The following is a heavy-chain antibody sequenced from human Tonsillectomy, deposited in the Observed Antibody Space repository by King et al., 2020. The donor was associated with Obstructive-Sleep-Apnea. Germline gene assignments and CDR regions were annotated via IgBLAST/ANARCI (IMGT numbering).Heavy chain of an antibody. CDR3: ATANYYDSSGYYDAFDI. D-gene: IGHD3-22*01. CDR1: GYTLTELS. Sequence: VQLVESGAEVKKPGASVTVSCTVSGYTLTELSMHWVRQAPGNGLEWMGGFDPEDGETIYAQKFQGRVTMTEDTSTNTAYMELSSLRSEDTAVYYCATANYYDSSGYYDAFDIWGQGTMVTVSS. CDR2: FDPEDGET. V-gene: IGHV1-24*01. J-gene: IGHJ3*02.